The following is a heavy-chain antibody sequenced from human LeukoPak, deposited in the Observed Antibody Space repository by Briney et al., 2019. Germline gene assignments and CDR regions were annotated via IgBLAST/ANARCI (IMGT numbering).Heavy chain of an antibody. Sequence: PSETLSLTCAVYGGSFSGYYWSWIRQPPGKGLEWIGEINHSGSTNYNPSLKSRVTISVDTFKNQFSLKLSSVTAADTAVYYCARGRGRLRVPAAILGFDYWGQGTLVTVSS. V-gene: IGHV4-34*01. CDR2: INHSGST. CDR1: GGSFSGYY. J-gene: IGHJ4*02. CDR3: ARGRGRLRVPAAILGFDY. D-gene: IGHD2-2*02.